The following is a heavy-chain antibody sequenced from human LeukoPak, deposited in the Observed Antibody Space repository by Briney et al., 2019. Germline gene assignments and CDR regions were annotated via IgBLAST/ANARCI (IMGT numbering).Heavy chain of an antibody. CDR1: GGSISSSSYY. CDR3: ERHFTATSDY. CDR2: IYYSGST. J-gene: IGHJ4*02. V-gene: IGHV4-39*01. D-gene: IGHD5-18*01. Sequence: SETLSLTCTVSGGSISSSSYYWGWIRQPPGKGLEWIGSIYYSGSTYYNPSLKSRVTISVDTSKNQFSLKLSSVTAADTAVYYCERHFTATSDYWGQGTLVTVSS.